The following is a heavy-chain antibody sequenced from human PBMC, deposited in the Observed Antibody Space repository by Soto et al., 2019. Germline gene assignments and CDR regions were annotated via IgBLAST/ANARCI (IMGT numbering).Heavy chain of an antibody. D-gene: IGHD2-21*02. J-gene: IGHJ6*02. Sequence: QGQLQESGPGLVTPSETLSLTCTVSVGTISRYYWSWIRQPPGKGLEWIGYMYNTGSTVYNPSFKSRVTISVDTSTNQFSLKLNSVTAADTAVYYCARDLWGYCGTDCYPLDVWGQGPTVTVSS. V-gene: IGHV4-59*01. CDR3: ARDLWGYCGTDCYPLDV. CDR2: MYNTGST. CDR1: VGTISRYY.